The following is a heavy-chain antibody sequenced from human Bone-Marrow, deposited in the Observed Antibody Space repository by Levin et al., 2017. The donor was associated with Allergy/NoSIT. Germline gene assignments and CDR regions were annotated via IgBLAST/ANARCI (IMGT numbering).Heavy chain of an antibody. V-gene: IGHV3-23*01. CDR3: AKDCSGGSCHDY. Sequence: TGGSLRLSCAASGFTFSSYAMSWVRQAPGKGLEWVSAISGSGGSTYYADSVKGRFTISRDNSKNTLYLQMNSLRAEDTAVYYCAKDCSGGSCHDYWGQGTLVTVSS. CDR1: GFTFSSYA. D-gene: IGHD2-15*01. CDR2: ISGSGGST. J-gene: IGHJ4*02.